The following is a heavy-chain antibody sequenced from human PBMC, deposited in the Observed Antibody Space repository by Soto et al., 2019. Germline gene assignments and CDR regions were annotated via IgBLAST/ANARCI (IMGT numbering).Heavy chain of an antibody. CDR3: AKHLGQWLSQPPDY. D-gene: IGHD6-19*01. V-gene: IGHV5-51*01. J-gene: IGHJ4*02. CDR1: GYSFTPHW. Sequence: GESLKISCEASGYSFTPHWIGWVRQLPGKGLEWMGHIYPDDSDTLYSPSLQGQVTISADKSISTAYLQWSSLKASDTAMYYCAKHLGQWLSQPPDYWGQGTLVTVSS. CDR2: IYPDDSDT.